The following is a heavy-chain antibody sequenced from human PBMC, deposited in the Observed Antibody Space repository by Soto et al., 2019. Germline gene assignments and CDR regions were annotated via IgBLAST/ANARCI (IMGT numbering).Heavy chain of an antibody. Sequence: VGSLRLSCAASGFTFSSYGMHWVRQAPGKGLEWVAVISYDGSNKYYADSVKGRFTISRDNSKNTLYLQMNSLRAEDTAVYYCAKSEVGCSSTSCYPTYYYYYGMDVWGQGTTVTV. D-gene: IGHD2-2*01. J-gene: IGHJ6*02. CDR3: AKSEVGCSSTSCYPTYYYYYGMDV. CDR2: ISYDGSNK. V-gene: IGHV3-30*18. CDR1: GFTFSSYG.